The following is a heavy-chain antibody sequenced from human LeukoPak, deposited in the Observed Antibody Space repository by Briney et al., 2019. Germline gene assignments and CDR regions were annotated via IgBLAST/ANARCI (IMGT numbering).Heavy chain of an antibody. CDR3: AKGARSSSGYTTD. D-gene: IGHD3-22*01. V-gene: IGHV3-9*01. J-gene: IGHJ4*02. CDR1: GLTFVDYA. CDR2: SNWNSVSA. Sequence: PGGSLRLSCGASGLTFVDYAMHWVPQAPGKGVEWVSGSNWNSVSAVYADSLKGRLTISRDNAKNSLFLQMNSLKTEDTAFYYCAKGARSSSGYTTDWGQGILVTVSS.